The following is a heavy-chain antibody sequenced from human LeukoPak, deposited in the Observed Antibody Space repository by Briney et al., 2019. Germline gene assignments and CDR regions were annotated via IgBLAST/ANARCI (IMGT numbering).Heavy chain of an antibody. CDR3: AKSGGYGLIDY. D-gene: IGHD1-26*01. CDR2: IYTSGST. Sequence: SETLSLTCTVSGGSISSGVYYWSWIRQPAGKGLEWIGRIYTSGSTNYNPSLKSRVTISVDTSKNQFSLKLSSVTAADTAMYYCAKSGGYGLIDYWGQGTLVTVSS. V-gene: IGHV4-61*02. CDR1: GGSISSGVYY. J-gene: IGHJ4*02.